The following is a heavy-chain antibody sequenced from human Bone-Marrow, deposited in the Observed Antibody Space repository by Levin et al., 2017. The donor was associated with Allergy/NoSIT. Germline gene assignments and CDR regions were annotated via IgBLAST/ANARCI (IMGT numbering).Heavy chain of an antibody. CDR3: ARHQTAAGLYYYDAMDV. CDR2: IYPGDSDT. V-gene: IGHV5-51*01. Sequence: KVSCKGSGYRFTNYWIGWVRQLPGKGLEWMGIIYPGDSDTRYSPSFEGHVTMSADKSINTAYLQLNTLKSSDTAMYYCARHQTAAGLYYYDAMDVWGQGTTVIVSS. CDR1: GYRFTNYW. J-gene: IGHJ6*02. D-gene: IGHD6-13*01.